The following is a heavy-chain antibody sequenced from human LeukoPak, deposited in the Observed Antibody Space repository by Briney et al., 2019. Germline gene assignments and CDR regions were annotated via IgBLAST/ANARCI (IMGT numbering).Heavy chain of an antibody. CDR1: GGSLSSHY. CDR2: IYYTGSP. CDR3: ARHRASYFDL. V-gene: IGHV4-59*11. J-gene: IGHJ4*02. Sequence: SETLSLTCSVSGGSLSSHYWSWIRQPQGKGLEWIGHIYYTGSPAYNPSLKSRVTISVDTSKNPVSLKMTSVPAADAAVYYCARHRASYFDLWGQGTLVTVSS.